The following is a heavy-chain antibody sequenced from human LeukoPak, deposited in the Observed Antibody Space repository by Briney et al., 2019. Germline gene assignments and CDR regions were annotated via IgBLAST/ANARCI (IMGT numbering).Heavy chain of an antibody. CDR1: GYTFTSYY. V-gene: IGHV1-2*02. Sequence: GASVKVSCKASGYTFTSYYMHWVRQAPGQGLEWMGWINPNSGDTNYAQKFQGRVTMTRDTSISTVYMELRRLRYDDTAAYYCARGPLEYCSGGTCYSGRNWFDPWGRGTLVTVSS. J-gene: IGHJ5*02. D-gene: IGHD2-15*01. CDR3: ARGPLEYCSGGTCYSGRNWFDP. CDR2: INPNSGDT.